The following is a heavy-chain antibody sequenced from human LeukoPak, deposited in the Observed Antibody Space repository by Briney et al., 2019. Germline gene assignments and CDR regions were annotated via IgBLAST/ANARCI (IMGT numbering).Heavy chain of an antibody. CDR2: ISGSGGGT. CDR1: GFTFSSYA. V-gene: IGHV3-23*01. CDR3: AKGGNCSDGTCYSGVDY. J-gene: IGHJ4*02. Sequence: PGGSLRLSCAASGFTFSSYAMSWVRQAPGKGLEWVSAISGSGGGTYYADSVKGRFTISRDNSKNTLYLQMNSLRAEDTAVYYCAKGGNCSDGTCYSGVDYWGQGTLVTVSS. D-gene: IGHD2-15*01.